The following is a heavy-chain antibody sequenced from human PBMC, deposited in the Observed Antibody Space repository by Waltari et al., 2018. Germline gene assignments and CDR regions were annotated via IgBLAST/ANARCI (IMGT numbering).Heavy chain of an antibody. Sequence: WMCWVRQVPGKVLVWVSTMTSDGSRTRYADSVNGRFTVSRDNAKNTLYLQMNSLRAEDTAVYYCASHRPGGYGMDVWGHGTTVTVSS. CDR2: MTSDGSRT. D-gene: IGHD2-15*01. CDR1: W. J-gene: IGHJ6*02. CDR3: ASHRPGGYGMDV. V-gene: IGHV3-74*01.